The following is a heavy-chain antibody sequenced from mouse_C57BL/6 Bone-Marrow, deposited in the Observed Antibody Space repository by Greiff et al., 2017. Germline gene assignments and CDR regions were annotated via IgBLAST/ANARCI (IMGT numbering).Heavy chain of an antibody. V-gene: IGHV3-1*01. J-gene: IGHJ2*01. CDR3: AMIYDGYWYYFDY. D-gene: IGHD2-3*01. CDR1: GYSITSGYD. Sequence: EVKLVESGPGMVKPSQSLSLTCTVTGYSITSGYDWHWIRHFPGNKLEWMGYISYSGSTNYNPSLTSRISITHDPSKNHFFLKLNSVTTEDTATYYCAMIYDGYWYYFDYWGQGTTLTVSS. CDR2: ISYSGST.